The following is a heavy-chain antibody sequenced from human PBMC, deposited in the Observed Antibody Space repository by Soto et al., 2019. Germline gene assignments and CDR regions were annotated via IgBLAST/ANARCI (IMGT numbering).Heavy chain of an antibody. V-gene: IGHV4-31*03. CDR3: ARVKGIAARPTRGHNWFDP. J-gene: IGHJ5*02. D-gene: IGHD6-6*01. CDR2: IYYSGST. CDR1: GGSISSGGYY. Sequence: SETLSLTCTVSGGSISSGGYYWSWIRQHPGKGLEWIGYIYYSGSTNYNPSLKSRVTISVDTSKNQFSLKLSSVTAADTAVYYCARVKGIAARPTRGHNWFDPWGQGTLVTVSS.